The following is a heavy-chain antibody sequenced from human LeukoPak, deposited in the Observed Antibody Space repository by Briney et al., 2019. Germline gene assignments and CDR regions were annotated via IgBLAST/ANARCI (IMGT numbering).Heavy chain of an antibody. D-gene: IGHD3-10*01. Sequence: EASVKVSCKASGYTFTGYYMHWVRQAPGQGLEWMGWINPNSGGTNYVQKFQGRVTMTRDTSISTAYMELSRLRSDDTAVYYCARDQSGGWFDPWGQGTLVTVSS. J-gene: IGHJ5*02. V-gene: IGHV1-2*02. CDR3: ARDQSGGWFDP. CDR2: INPNSGGT. CDR1: GYTFTGYY.